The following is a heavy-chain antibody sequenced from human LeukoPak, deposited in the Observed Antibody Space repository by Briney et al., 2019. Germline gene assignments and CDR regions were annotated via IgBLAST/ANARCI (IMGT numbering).Heavy chain of an antibody. CDR1: GFTFSTLP. CDR2: SSSNGGRT. J-gene: IGHJ5*02. Sequence: GGSLRLSCSASGFTFSTLPMHWVRQAPGKGLEYVSGSSSNGGRTYYADSVKGRFTISRDNSKNTLYLQMNSLRAEDTAVYYCAKDSDSGDHWLDPWGQGTLVTVSS. V-gene: IGHV3-64*04. CDR3: AKDSDSGDHWLDP. D-gene: IGHD2-15*01.